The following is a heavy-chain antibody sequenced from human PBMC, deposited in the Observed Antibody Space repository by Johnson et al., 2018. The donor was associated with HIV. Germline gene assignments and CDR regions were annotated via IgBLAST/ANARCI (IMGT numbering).Heavy chain of an antibody. D-gene: IGHD6-13*01. CDR3: AKSIAAAGTNAFDI. J-gene: IGHJ3*02. V-gene: IGHV3-30*18. CDR2: ISYDGSNK. Sequence: QVQLVESGGGVVRPGGSLRLSCAASGFTFDDYGMSWVRQTPGKGLEWVAVISYDGSNKYYADSLKGRFTISRDNSKNTLYLQMNSLRAEDTAVYYCAKSIAAAGTNAFDIWGQGTMVTVSS. CDR1: GFTFDDYG.